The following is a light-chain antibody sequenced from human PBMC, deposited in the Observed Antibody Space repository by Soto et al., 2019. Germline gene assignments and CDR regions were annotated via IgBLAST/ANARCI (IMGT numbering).Light chain of an antibody. Sequence: DILITQSPATLSVSLGHRATLSCRASQSISSYLAWYQQKPGQAPKLLIYDASSLESGVPSRFSGSGSGTDFTLTISRLEPEDFATYYCQQYYSSPKTFGQGTKVDIK. CDR2: DAS. J-gene: IGKJ1*01. CDR3: QQYYSSPKT. CDR1: QSISSY. V-gene: IGKV1-5*01.